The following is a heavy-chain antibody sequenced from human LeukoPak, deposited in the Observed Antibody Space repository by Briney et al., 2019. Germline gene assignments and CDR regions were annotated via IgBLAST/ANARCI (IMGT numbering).Heavy chain of an antibody. V-gene: IGHV3-23*01. D-gene: IGHD6-19*01. CDR3: AKDRYKQWLANWFDP. J-gene: IGHJ5*02. CDR1: GFTFSTYA. CDR2: ISAGGSNT. Sequence: GGSLRLSCTASGFTFSTYAMSWVRQAPGRGLEWVSVISAGGSNTYYADSVKGRFTISRDNSKNTLYLQMNSLRAEDTAVYYCAKDRYKQWLANWFDPWGQGTLVTVSS.